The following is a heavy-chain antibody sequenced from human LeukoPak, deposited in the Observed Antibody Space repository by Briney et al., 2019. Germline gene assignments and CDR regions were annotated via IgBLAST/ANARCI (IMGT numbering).Heavy chain of an antibody. V-gene: IGHV4-59*01. CDR3: ARFSRAAAGTQQYFDY. Sequence: SETLSLTCTVSGGSISSYYWSWIRQPPGKGLEWIGYIYYSGSTNYNPSLKSRVTISVDTSKNQFSLKLSSVTAADTAVYYCARFSRAAAGTQQYFDYWGQGTLVTVSS. CDR2: IYYSGST. J-gene: IGHJ4*02. CDR1: GGSISSYY. D-gene: IGHD6-13*01.